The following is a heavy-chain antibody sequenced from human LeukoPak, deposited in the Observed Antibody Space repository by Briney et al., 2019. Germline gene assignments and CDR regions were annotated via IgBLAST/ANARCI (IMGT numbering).Heavy chain of an antibody. Sequence: PAGGSLRLSCAASGFTFSNYAMTWVRQAPGKGLEWVSALSDTGDNKYYADSVKGRFTILRDNSKNTLYLQMNSLRAEDTALYYCAKAYGSGSYKFDFWGQGTLVTVSS. V-gene: IGHV3-23*01. CDR1: GFTFSNYA. CDR2: LSDTGDNK. CDR3: AKAYGSGSYKFDF. J-gene: IGHJ4*02. D-gene: IGHD3-10*01.